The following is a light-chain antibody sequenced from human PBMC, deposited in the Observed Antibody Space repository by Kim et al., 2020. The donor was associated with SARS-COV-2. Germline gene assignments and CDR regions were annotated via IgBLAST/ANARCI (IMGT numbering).Light chain of an antibody. CDR1: QSVLTN. Sequence: EIVMTQSPANLSVSPGERATLSCRASQSVLTNLAWYQQKPGQAPRLLIYGASTRATGIPASFSGSGSGTEFTLTISSLQSEDFVIYYCQQYYNWPRTFGQGTKVDIK. CDR2: GAS. V-gene: IGKV3-15*01. CDR3: QQYYNWPRT. J-gene: IGKJ1*01.